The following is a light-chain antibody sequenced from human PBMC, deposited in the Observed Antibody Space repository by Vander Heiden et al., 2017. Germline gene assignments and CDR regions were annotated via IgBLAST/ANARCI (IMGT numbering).Light chain of an antibody. V-gene: IGKV2D-29*01. J-gene: IGKJ4*01. Sequence: DVLLTQTPPPLSVTPGQPAPMSCKYSQSLLHSNGKTYLYWYLQKAGQPPHLLIYEVYKRFPGVPDRFSGSGSGTDFTLKISRVEAEDVGVYYCMENIQLPVTFGGGTKLEIK. CDR2: EVY. CDR3: MENIQLPVT. CDR1: QSLLHSNGKTY.